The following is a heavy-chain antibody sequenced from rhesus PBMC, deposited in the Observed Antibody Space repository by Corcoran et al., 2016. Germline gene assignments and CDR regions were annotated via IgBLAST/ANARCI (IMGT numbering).Heavy chain of an antibody. Sequence: QVQLQESGPAVVKPSETLSLTCAVSGASITSSNWWSWIRQSPGKGLERIGGIHASPRSPATNPSLSSRFAISRATSQNQFSLSLGSVTAADTAVYSCAIGVAAAGTGVGYWGQGVLVTVSS. CDR3: AIGVAAAGTGVGY. CDR2: IHASPRSP. D-gene: IGHD6-31*01. V-gene: IGHV4-93*01. CDR1: GASITSSNW. J-gene: IGHJ4*01.